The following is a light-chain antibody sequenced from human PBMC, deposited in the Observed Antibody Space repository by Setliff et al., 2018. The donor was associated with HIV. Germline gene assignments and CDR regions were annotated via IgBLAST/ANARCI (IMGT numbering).Light chain of an antibody. CDR2: KNN. V-gene: IGLV1-47*01. Sequence: QSVLTQPPSASGTPGQSITISCSGGSSNIGSNYVYWYQHLPGTAPKLLIFKNNQRPSGVPDRFSGSKSGTSGSRAISGLRSEDEADYSCAAWDDNLNAWVFGGGTKVTVL. CDR1: SSNIGSNY. CDR3: AAWDDNLNAWV. J-gene: IGLJ3*02.